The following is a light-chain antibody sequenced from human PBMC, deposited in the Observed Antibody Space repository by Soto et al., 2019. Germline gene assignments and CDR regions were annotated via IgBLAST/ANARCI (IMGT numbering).Light chain of an antibody. Sequence: EIVMTQSPGTLSVSPGEGATLSCRASQSISTNLAWYQQKPDQAPRLLIYGASTSATGMPARFSGSGSGTDFTLTISSLQSEDFAVYYCQQYYTGPRTFGQGTRVEL. CDR1: QSISTN. CDR3: QQYYTGPRT. CDR2: GAS. V-gene: IGKV3-15*01. J-gene: IGKJ1*01.